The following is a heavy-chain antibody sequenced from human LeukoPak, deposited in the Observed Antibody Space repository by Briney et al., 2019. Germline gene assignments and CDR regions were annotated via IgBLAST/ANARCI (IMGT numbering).Heavy chain of an antibody. D-gene: IGHD4-17*01. CDR3: ARVGYGDYDY. CDR2: ISSNGGST. V-gene: IGHV3-64*01. J-gene: IGHJ4*02. Sequence: GGSLRLSCAASGFTFSSYAMHWVRQAPGKGLEYVSAISSNGGSTYYANSVKGRFTISRDNSKNTLYLQMGSLRAEDMAVYYCARVGYGDYDYWGQGILVTVSS. CDR1: GFTFSSYA.